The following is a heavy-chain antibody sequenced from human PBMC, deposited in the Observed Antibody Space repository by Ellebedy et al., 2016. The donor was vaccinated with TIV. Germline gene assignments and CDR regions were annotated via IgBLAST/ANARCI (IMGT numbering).Heavy chain of an antibody. J-gene: IGHJ4*02. Sequence: GESLKISCEASGFTFSSCTMNWVRQAPGKGLEWVSGITGSGDHTYNADSVKGRFTISRDNSKSILYLQMNSLRADDAAVYYCAKGPGPGAYEPIGFWGQGTLVTVSS. CDR2: ITGSGDHT. CDR1: GFTFSSCT. CDR3: AKGPGPGAYEPIGF. V-gene: IGHV3-23*01. D-gene: IGHD3-10*01.